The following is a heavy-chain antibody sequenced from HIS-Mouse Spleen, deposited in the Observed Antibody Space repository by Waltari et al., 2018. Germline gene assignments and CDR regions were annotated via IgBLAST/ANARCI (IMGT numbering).Heavy chain of an antibody. V-gene: IGHV4-39*07. D-gene: IGHD6-13*01. Sequence: QLQLQESGPGLVKPSETLSLTCTVSGGSISSSSYYWGWIRQPPGKGREWIGSIYYSGSTYYNPSLKSRVTISVDTSKNQFSLKLSSGTAADTAVYYCAREIPYSSSWYDWYIDLWGRGTLVTVSS. J-gene: IGHJ2*01. CDR3: AREIPYSSSWYDWYIDL. CDR2: IYYSGST. CDR1: GGSISSSSYY.